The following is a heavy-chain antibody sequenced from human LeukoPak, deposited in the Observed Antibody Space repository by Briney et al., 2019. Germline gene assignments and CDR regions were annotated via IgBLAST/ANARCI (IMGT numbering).Heavy chain of an antibody. J-gene: IGHJ4*02. CDR2: IIPIFGTA. V-gene: IGHV1-69*05. CDR3: ARDHSRSGWYGGLDY. D-gene: IGHD6-19*01. Sequence: SVKVSCKASGGTFSSYAISWVRQAPGQGLEWMGRIIPIFGTANYAQKFQGRVTITTDESTSTAYMELSSLRSEDTAVYYCARDHSRSGWYGGLDYWGQGTLVTVSS. CDR1: GGTFSSYA.